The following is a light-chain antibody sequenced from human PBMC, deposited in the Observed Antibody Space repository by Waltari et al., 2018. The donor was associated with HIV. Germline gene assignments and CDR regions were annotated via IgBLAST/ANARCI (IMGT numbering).Light chain of an antibody. CDR3: SSYTSLSTSVV. CDR2: EVT. V-gene: IGLV2-14*01. Sequence: HSALTQPASVSGSPGQSITISCSGTISDIGGFDYVSWYQQHPGKVPKLIIFEVTNRPSGVSDRFSGSKSGSTASLTISGLQAEDEADYYCSSYTSLSTSVVFGGGTKLTVL. J-gene: IGLJ2*01. CDR1: ISDIGGFDY.